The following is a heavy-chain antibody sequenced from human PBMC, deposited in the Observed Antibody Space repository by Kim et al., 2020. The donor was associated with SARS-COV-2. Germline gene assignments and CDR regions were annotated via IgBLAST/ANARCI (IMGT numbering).Heavy chain of an antibody. CDR3: ARDRLDDSSGYYDD. J-gene: IGHJ4*02. D-gene: IGHD3-22*01. V-gene: IGHV3-21*01. Sequence: ADSGKGRLTNSRDDAKNSLYLQMNSLRAEDRAVYYCARDRLDDSSGYYDDWGQGTLVTVSS.